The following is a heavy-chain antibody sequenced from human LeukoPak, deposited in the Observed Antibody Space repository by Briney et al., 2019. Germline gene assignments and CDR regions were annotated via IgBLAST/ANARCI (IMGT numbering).Heavy chain of an antibody. D-gene: IGHD3-10*01. CDR2: IYSGGST. CDR1: GFTVSTNY. V-gene: IGHV3-53*01. CDR3: ARGRGTYYFDY. J-gene: IGHJ4*02. Sequence: GGSLRLSCAASGFTVSTNYMSWVRQAPGKGQEWVSVIYSGGSTYYADSVKGRFTISRDNSKNTLYLQMNSLRAEDTAVYYCARGRGTYYFDYWGQGTLVTVSS.